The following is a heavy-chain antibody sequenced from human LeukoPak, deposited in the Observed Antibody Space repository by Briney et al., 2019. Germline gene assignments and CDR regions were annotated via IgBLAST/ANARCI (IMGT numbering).Heavy chain of an antibody. V-gene: IGHV3-7*01. D-gene: IGHD3-16*01. CDR1: GITNYW. Sequence: PGESLRLSCVGSGITNYWMTWVRQAPGKGLESVANINKDSSERYYLDSVKGRFTISRDNTKSSLFLQMNSLRVEDTGIYYCATDLNWVAYWGQGARVTVPS. CDR2: INKDSSER. J-gene: IGHJ4*02. CDR3: ATDLNWVAY.